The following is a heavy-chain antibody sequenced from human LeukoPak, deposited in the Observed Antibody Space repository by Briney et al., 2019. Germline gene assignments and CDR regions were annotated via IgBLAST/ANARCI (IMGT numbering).Heavy chain of an antibody. CDR1: GGSISSGGYY. Sequence: SETLSLTCAVSGGSISSGGYYWSWIRQPPGKGLEWIGYIYHSGNTNYNPSLKSRVSISVDTSKNQFSLKLSSVTAADTAVYYCARHDNDWFLDSWGQGTLVTVSS. CDR2: IYHSGNT. V-gene: IGHV4-61*08. CDR3: ARHDNDWFLDS. J-gene: IGHJ4*02. D-gene: IGHD3-9*01.